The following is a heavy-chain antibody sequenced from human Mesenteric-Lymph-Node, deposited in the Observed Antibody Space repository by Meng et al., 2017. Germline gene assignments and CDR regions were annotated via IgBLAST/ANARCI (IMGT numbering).Heavy chain of an antibody. D-gene: IGHD6-25*01. CDR2: ISSTDHYI. V-gene: IGHV3-21*06. J-gene: IGHJ4*02. Sequence: GGSLRLSCAVSASTFSTSGLNWVRQAPGKGREWVASISSTDHYIYYGASVKGRCTISRDVATNTLYLQMDGLRADDTAVYYCARLFSSGWGWDYWGQGTLVTVSS. CDR1: ASTFSTSG. CDR3: ARLFSSGWGWDY.